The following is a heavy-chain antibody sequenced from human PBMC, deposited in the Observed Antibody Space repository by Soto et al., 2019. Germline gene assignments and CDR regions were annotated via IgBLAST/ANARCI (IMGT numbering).Heavy chain of an antibody. D-gene: IGHD3-22*01. Sequence: RGSLRLSCAASGFTFSSYAMSWVRQAPGKGLEWVSAISGSGGSTYYADPVKGRFTISRDNSKNTLYLQMNRLRAEDTAVYYCAKHNTMIVVVTMVDWGQGTLVPVSS. CDR3: AKHNTMIVVVTMVD. J-gene: IGHJ4*02. CDR1: GFTFSSYA. CDR2: ISGSGGST. V-gene: IGHV3-23*01.